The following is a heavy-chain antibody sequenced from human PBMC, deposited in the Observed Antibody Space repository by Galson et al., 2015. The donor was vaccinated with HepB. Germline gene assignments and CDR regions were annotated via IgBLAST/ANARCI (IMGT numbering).Heavy chain of an antibody. CDR3: ARDIPGSSNWFDP. Sequence: SVKVSCKASAYTFTAYSIHWVRQAPGRGLEWMGGIIPIFGIANYAQKFQGRVTITADESTSTAYMELSSLRSEDTAVYYCARDIPGSSNWFDPWGQGTLVTVSS. J-gene: IGHJ5*02. CDR1: AYTFTAYS. CDR2: IIPIFGIA. V-gene: IGHV1-69*13. D-gene: IGHD3-10*01.